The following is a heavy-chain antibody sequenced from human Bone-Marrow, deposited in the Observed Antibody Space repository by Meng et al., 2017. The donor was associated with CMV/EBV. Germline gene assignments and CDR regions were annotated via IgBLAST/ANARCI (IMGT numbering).Heavy chain of an antibody. D-gene: IGHD6-13*01. Sequence: GESLKISCAASGFTFSDYYMSWIRQAPGKGLEWVSYISSSGSTIYYADSVKGRFTISRDNAKNSLYLQMNSLRAEDTAVYYCARRIAAAGTAYYYYGMDVCGQGTTVTVSS. CDR1: GFTFSDYY. CDR3: ARRIAAAGTAYYYYGMDV. J-gene: IGHJ6*02. CDR2: ISSSGSTI. V-gene: IGHV3-11*01.